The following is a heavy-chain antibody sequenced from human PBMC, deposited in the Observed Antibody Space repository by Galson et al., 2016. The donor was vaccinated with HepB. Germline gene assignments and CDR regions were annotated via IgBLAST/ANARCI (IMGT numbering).Heavy chain of an antibody. CDR3: ARVPYYYYGGSHFYPCAFDI. D-gene: IGHD3-10*01. CDR1: GYTFTGYY. Sequence: SVKVSCKASGYTFTGYYMHWVRQAPGQGLEWMGWINPNSGVTNYAQKFQGRVTMTGDTSISTAYMELSRLRSDDTAFYYCARVPYYYYGGSHFYPCAFDIWGQGTMVTVSS. V-gene: IGHV1-2*02. J-gene: IGHJ3*02. CDR2: INPNSGVT.